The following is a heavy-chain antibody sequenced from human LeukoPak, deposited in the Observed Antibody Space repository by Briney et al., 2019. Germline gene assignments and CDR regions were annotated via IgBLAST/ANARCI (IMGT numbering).Heavy chain of an antibody. CDR1: GGSISSGGYS. V-gene: IGHV4-30-2*01. J-gene: IGHJ4*02. CDR3: ARASSGIVDFDY. CDR2: IYHSGST. D-gene: IGHD3-22*01. Sequence: PSETLSLTCAVSGGSISSGGYSWSWIRQPPGKGLEWIGYIYHSGSTYYNPSLKSRVTISVDRSKNQFSLKLSSVTAADTAVYYCARASSGIVDFDYWGQGTLVTVSS.